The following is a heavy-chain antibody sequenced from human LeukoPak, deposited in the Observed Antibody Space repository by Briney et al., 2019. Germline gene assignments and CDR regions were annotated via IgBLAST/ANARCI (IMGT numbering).Heavy chain of an antibody. Sequence: SVKVSCKASGGTFSSYAISWVRQDPGQGLEWMGGIIPIFATANYAQKFQGRVTITADESTSTAYMELSSLRSEDTAVYYCARGPITTRSHFDYWGQGTLVTVSS. CDR3: ARGPITTRSHFDY. V-gene: IGHV1-69*01. CDR2: IIPIFATA. J-gene: IGHJ4*02. D-gene: IGHD3-22*01. CDR1: GGTFSSYA.